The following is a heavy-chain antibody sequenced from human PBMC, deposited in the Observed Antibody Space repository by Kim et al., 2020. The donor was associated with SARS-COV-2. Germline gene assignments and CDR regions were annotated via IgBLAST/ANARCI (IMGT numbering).Heavy chain of an antibody. CDR1: GYSFTSYW. Sequence: GESLKISCKGSGYSFTSYWIGWVRQMPGKGLEWMGIIYPGDSDTRYSPSFQGQVTISADKSISTAYLQWSSLKASDTAMYYCATASRYCSSTSCYYYYGMDVWGEGTTVTVSS. V-gene: IGHV5-51*01. J-gene: IGHJ6*01. D-gene: IGHD2-2*01. CDR2: IYPGDSDT. CDR3: ATASRYCSSTSCYYYYGMDV.